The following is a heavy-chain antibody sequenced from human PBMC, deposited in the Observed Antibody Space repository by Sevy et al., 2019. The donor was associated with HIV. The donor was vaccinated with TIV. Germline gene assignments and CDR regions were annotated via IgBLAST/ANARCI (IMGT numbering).Heavy chain of an antibody. CDR2: ISSNGNNI. CDR3: ASEYSFAAFFDY. V-gene: IGHV3-21*01. J-gene: IGHJ4*02. D-gene: IGHD5-12*01. Sequence: GGSLRLSCAASGFSFSNHNMNWVRQTPGKGLEWVSSISSNGNNIYYADSVKGRFTISRDKANNSLYLQMNSLRVEDTAVYFCASEYSFAAFFDYWGQGTRVTVSS. CDR1: GFSFSNHN.